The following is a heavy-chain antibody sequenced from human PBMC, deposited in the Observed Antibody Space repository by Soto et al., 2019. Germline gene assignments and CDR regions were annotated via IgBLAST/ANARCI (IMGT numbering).Heavy chain of an antibody. D-gene: IGHD6-19*01. V-gene: IGHV4-4*07. CDR3: ARVGMVGTVLGSWFDA. CDR1: GGSISSFY. J-gene: IGHJ5*02. Sequence: PSETLSLTCXVSGGSISSFYWSWIRQPAGKGLEWIGRIYTSGITNYNPSVKSRATLSVDTSKNQFSLKLRSVTAADTAVYYCARVGMVGTVLGSWFDAWSQGTLVTVSS. CDR2: IYTSGIT.